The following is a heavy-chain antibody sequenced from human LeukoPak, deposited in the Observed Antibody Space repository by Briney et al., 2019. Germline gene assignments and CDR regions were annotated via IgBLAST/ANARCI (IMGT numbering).Heavy chain of an antibody. CDR1: GLTFDDYA. CDR3: AKDRYSSTTKVKIWFDP. J-gene: IGHJ5*02. V-gene: IGHV3-9*01. CDR2: ISWNSGSI. D-gene: IGHD6-13*01. Sequence: PGRSLRLSCAASGLTFDDYAMHWVRQAPGKGLEWVSGISWNSGSIGYADSVKGRFTISRDNAKNSLYLQMNSLRAEDTALYYCAKDRYSSTTKVKIWFDPWGQGTLVTVSS.